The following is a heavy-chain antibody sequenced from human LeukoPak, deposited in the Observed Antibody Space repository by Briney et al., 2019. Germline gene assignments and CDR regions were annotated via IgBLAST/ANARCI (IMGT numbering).Heavy chain of an antibody. J-gene: IGHJ4*02. CDR1: GGSVSTSDYY. CDR2: VFYTGKT. V-gene: IGHV4-39*07. Sequence: SETLSLTCTVSGGSVSTSDYYRGWIRQSPVKGLEWIGDVFYTGKTNYNPSLRGRATISIDTSKNQFSLKLTYVTAADSAVYYCARVFDSWGQGTLVTVSS. CDR3: ARVFDS.